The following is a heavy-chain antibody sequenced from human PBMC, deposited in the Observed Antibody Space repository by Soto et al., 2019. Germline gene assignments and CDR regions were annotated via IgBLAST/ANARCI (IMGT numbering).Heavy chain of an antibody. CDR2: IVVASGRT. V-gene: IGHV1-58*02. J-gene: IGHJ6*02. D-gene: IGHD6-13*01. CDR3: AREEGIAAAGNGMDV. Sequence: GASVKVSCKASGFDFGSFGIQFLRQTRGRGLEWIGWIVVASGRTNYARQFQGRVAFSRDMSSTTAYMDLYDLKSDDTAVYYCAREEGIAAAGNGMDVWGQGTTVTVSS. CDR1: GFDFGSFG.